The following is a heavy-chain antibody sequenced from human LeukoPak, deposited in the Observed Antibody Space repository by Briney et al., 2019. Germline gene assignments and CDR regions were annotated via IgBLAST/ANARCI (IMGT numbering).Heavy chain of an antibody. CDR3: ERGIRSSLDY. CDR1: GFTFSGYW. J-gene: IGHJ4*02. CDR2: INGDGSST. Sequence: GGSLRLSCAASGFTFSGYWMHWVRQAPGKGLVWVSAINGDGSSTSYADSVKGRFTISRDNAKNTLYLQMNSLRADDTAVYYCERGIRSSLDYWGQGTLVTVPS. V-gene: IGHV3-74*01. D-gene: IGHD1-14*01.